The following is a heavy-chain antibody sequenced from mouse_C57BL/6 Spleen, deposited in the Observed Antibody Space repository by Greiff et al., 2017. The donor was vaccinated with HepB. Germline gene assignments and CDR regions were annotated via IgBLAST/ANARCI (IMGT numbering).Heavy chain of an antibody. V-gene: IGHV1-59*01. CDR2: IDPSDSYT. CDR1: GYTFTSYW. CDR3: ARFYYGSSYYFDY. Sequence: VQLQQPGAELVRPGTSVKLSCKASGYTFTSYWMHWVKQRPGQGLEWIGVIDPSDSYTNYNQKFKGKATLTVDTSSSTAYMQLISLTSEDSAVYYCARFYYGSSYYFDYWGQGTTLTVSS. J-gene: IGHJ2*01. D-gene: IGHD1-1*01.